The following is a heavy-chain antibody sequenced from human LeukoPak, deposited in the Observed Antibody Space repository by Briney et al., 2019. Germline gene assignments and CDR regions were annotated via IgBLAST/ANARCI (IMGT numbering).Heavy chain of an antibody. CDR3: ASSEDSSGYPEYFQH. J-gene: IGHJ1*01. D-gene: IGHD3-22*01. CDR2: IYYSGST. CDR1: GGSISSYY. V-gene: IGHV4-59*08. Sequence: PSETLSLTCTVSGGSISSYYWSWIRQPPGKGLEWIGYIYYSGSTNYNPSLKSRVTISVDTSKNQFSLKLSSVTAADTAVYYCASSEDSSGYPEYFQHWGQGTLVTVSS.